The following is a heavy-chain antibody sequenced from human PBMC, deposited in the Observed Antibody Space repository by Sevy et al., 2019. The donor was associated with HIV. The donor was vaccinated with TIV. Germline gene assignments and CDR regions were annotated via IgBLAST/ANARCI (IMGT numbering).Heavy chain of an antibody. D-gene: IGHD6-19*01. J-gene: IGHJ3*02. CDR3: ARERNSSGRRGAFDI. CDR1: GFTVSSNY. V-gene: IGHV3-53*01. CDR2: IYSGGST. Sequence: GGSLRLSCAAPGFTVSSNYMSWVRQAPGKGLEWVSVIYSGGSTYYADSVKGRFTISRDNSKNTLYLQMNSLRAEDTAVYYCARERNSSGRRGAFDIWGQGTMVTVSS.